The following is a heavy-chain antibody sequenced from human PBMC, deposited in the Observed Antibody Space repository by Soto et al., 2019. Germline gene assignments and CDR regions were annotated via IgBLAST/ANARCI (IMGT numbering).Heavy chain of an antibody. CDR3: TTVVGAPSQPFDY. D-gene: IGHD1-26*01. V-gene: IGHV4-31*03. CDR1: GGSISSGGYY. J-gene: IGHJ4*02. Sequence: LSLTCTVSGGSISSGGYYWSWIRQHPGKGLEWIGYIYYSGSTYYNPSLKSRVTISVDTSKNQFSLKLSSVTAADTAVYYCTTVVGAPSQPFDYWGQGTLVTVSS. CDR2: IYYSGST.